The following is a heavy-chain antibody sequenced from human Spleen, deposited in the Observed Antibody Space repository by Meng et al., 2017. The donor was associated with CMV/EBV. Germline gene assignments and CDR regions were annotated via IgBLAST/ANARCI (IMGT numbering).Heavy chain of an antibody. D-gene: IGHD2-21*01. J-gene: IGHJ4*02. CDR3: ASGLWSDY. V-gene: IGHV3-7*01. CDR1: GFTVSSDY. Sequence: GESLKISCAASGFTVSSDYMSWVRQAPGKGLEWVANIKQDGSEKYYVDSVKGRFTISRDNAKNSLYLQMNSLRAEDTAVYYCASGLWSDYWGQGTLVTVSS. CDR2: IKQDGSEK.